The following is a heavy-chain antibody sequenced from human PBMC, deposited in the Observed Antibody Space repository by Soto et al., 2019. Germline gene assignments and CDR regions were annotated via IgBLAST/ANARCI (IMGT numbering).Heavy chain of an antibody. D-gene: IGHD3-16*01. CDR3: TRDLFSYDYSGILWFDP. V-gene: IGHV3-73*01. CDR2: IRSKGHNYAA. CDR1: GFAFSGSA. Sequence: GGSLRLSCAASGFAFSGSAMYWVRQASGKGPEWVGRIRSKGHNYAAEYAASVKGRFTISRDDSKNTAYLQMNSLQTEDTAVYYCTRDLFSYDYSGILWFDPWGQGTLVTVSS. J-gene: IGHJ5*02.